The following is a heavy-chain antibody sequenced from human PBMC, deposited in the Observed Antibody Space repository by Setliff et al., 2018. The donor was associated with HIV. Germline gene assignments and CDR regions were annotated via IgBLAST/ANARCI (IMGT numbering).Heavy chain of an antibody. Sequence: SSETLSLTCTVSGASISSSGYYWGWIRQPPGKGLEWIGTIYYSGSTFQNPSLKSRVTISLDKSKNQFSLKLNSVTAADTAVYYCASGFYYDSSGYWPFDYWGQGTLVTVSS. CDR1: GASISSSGYY. D-gene: IGHD3-22*01. V-gene: IGHV4-39*01. J-gene: IGHJ4*02. CDR2: IYYSGST. CDR3: ASGFYYDSSGYWPFDY.